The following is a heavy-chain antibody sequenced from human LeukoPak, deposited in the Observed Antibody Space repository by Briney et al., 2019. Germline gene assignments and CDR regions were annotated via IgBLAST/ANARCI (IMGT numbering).Heavy chain of an antibody. D-gene: IGHD3-10*01. Sequence: PSETLSLTCTVSGGSISSYYWSWLRQPPGKGLEWIGYIYYSGSTNHNASLKSRVTISVDTSKNQFSLKLSSVTAADTAVYYCARGLQWLGELNRYYYGMDVWGQGTTVTVSS. CDR3: ARGLQWLGELNRYYYGMDV. J-gene: IGHJ6*02. CDR1: GGSISSYY. CDR2: IYYSGST. V-gene: IGHV4-59*01.